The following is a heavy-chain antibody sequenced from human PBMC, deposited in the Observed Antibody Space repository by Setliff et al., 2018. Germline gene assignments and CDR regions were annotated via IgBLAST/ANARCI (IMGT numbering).Heavy chain of an antibody. Sequence: ASVKVSCKASGYTFTNYDINWVRQATGQGLEWMGWISAYNGYIIYAQKLQGRVTMTTDTSTSTAYMEVRSLRSDDTAVYYCARAPGTVVVPASRSAFDIWGQGTMVTVSS. CDR1: GYTFTNYD. CDR3: ARAPGTVVVPASRSAFDI. V-gene: IGHV1-18*01. D-gene: IGHD2-2*01. J-gene: IGHJ3*02. CDR2: ISAYNGYI.